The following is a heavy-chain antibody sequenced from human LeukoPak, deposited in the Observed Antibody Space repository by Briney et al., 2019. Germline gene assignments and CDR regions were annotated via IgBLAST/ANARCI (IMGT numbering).Heavy chain of an antibody. CDR2: ISGSGGST. J-gene: IGHJ4*02. CDR3: AKGYSSSWYYFDY. CDR1: GFTFSSYA. Sequence: GGSLRLSCAASGFTFSSYAMSWVRQAPGKGLEWVSAISGSGGSTHYADSVKGRFTISRDNSKNTLYLQMNSLRAEDTAVYYCAKGYSSSWYYFDYWGQGTLVTVSS. D-gene: IGHD6-13*01. V-gene: IGHV3-23*01.